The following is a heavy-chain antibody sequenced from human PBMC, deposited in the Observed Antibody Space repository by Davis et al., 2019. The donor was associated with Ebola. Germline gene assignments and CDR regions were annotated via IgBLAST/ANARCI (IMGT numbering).Heavy chain of an antibody. Sequence: GESLKISCAASGFTFDDYAMHWVRQAPGKGLEWVSLISWDGGSTYYADSVKGRFTISRDNSKNSLYLQMNSLRAEDTALYYCAKSREMATIRDAFDIWGQGTMVTVSS. V-gene: IGHV3-43D*03. J-gene: IGHJ3*02. CDR1: GFTFDDYA. CDR3: AKSREMATIRDAFDI. CDR2: ISWDGGST. D-gene: IGHD5-24*01.